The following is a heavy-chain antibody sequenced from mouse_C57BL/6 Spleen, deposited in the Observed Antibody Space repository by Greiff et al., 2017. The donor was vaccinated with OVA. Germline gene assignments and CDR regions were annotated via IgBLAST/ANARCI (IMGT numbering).Heavy chain of an antibody. CDR1: GYTFTGYW. V-gene: IGHV1-9*01. J-gene: IGHJ2*02. CDR3: ARRVYDYSFDY. Sequence: VQLQQSGAELMKPGASVKLSCKATGYTFTGYWIAWVKQRPGHGLEWIGEILPGSGSTNYNEQFKGKATLTADTSSNTAYMQLSSLTTEDSALYYYARRVYDYSFDYWGQGTSLTVSS. D-gene: IGHD2-4*01. CDR2: ILPGSGST.